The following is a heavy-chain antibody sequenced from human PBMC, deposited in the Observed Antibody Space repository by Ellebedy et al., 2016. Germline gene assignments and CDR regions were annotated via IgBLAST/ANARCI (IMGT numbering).Heavy chain of an antibody. Sequence: GESLKISCKGSGYSFTSYWIGWVRQMPGKGLEWMGIIYPGDSDTRYSPSFQGQVTISADKSISTAFLQWNALKASDTAMYYCARRGYGSSPGIRAFDIWGQGTMVTVSS. V-gene: IGHV5-51*01. J-gene: IGHJ3*02. CDR1: GYSFTSYW. CDR2: IYPGDSDT. D-gene: IGHD6-6*01. CDR3: ARRGYGSSPGIRAFDI.